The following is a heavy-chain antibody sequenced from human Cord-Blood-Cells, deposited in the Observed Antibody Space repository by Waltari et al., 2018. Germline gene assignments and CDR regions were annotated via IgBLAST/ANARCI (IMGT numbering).Heavy chain of an antibody. CDR2: INAGNGNT. Sequence: QVQLVQSGAEVKKPGASVKVSCKASGYTFTSYAMHWVRQAPGQRLEWMGWINAGNGNTKYSQKFQGRVTITRDTSASTAYMELSSLRSEDTAVYYCARMGGGSSSWYWNYYYGMDVWGQGTTVTVSS. CDR1: GYTFTSYA. J-gene: IGHJ6*02. CDR3: ARMGGGSSSWYWNYYYGMDV. V-gene: IGHV1-3*01. D-gene: IGHD6-13*01.